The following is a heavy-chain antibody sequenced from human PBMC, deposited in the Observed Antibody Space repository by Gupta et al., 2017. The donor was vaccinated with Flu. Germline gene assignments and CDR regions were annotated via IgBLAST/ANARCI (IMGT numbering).Heavy chain of an antibody. Sequence: QVQLVESGGGVVQPGRSLRLSCAASGFTFSSYGMHWVRQAPGKGLEWVAVIWYDGSNKYYADSVKGRFTISRDNSKNTLYLQMNSLRAEDTAVYYCARERGGYYTSADAFDIWGQGTMVTVSS. CDR3: ARERGGYYTSADAFDI. J-gene: IGHJ3*02. CDR2: IWYDGSNK. V-gene: IGHV3-33*01. CDR1: GFTFSSYG. D-gene: IGHD3-3*01.